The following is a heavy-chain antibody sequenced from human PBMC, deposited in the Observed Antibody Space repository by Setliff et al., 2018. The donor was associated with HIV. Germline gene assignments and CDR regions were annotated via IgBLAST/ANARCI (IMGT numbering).Heavy chain of an antibody. V-gene: IGHV1-2*02. CDR2: INPNNGGT. CDR3: ARNSFPIGITGTGPLFDY. D-gene: IGHD1-1*01. CDR1: GYTFTGYY. J-gene: IGHJ4*02. Sequence: ASVKVSCKASGYTFTGYYIHWVRQAPGQGLEWMGWINPNNGGTKSAQTFQGRITMTRDTSVNTVYMEVRRLRSDDTAIYYCARNSFPIGITGTGPLFDYWGQGTLVTVSS.